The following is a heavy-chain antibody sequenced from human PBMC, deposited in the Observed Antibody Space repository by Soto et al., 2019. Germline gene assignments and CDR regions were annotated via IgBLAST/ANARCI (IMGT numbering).Heavy chain of an antibody. CDR3: AKDKDWSGVYGMDV. Sequence: PGGSRRRSWAASGFTFNSYAMNWVRQAPGKGLEWVTTINGGSTPYYADSVKGRFTISRDNSKNTLYLQMNSLRAEDTAVYYCAKDKDWSGVYGMDVWGQGTTVTVSS. CDR1: GFTFNSYA. D-gene: IGHD3-3*01. J-gene: IGHJ6*02. CDR2: INGGSTP. V-gene: IGHV3-23*01.